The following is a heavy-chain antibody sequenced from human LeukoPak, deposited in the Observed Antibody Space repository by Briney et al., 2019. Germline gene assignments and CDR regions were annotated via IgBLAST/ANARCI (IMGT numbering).Heavy chain of an antibody. J-gene: IGHJ6*01. V-gene: IGHV3-23*01. CDR1: GFTFSSYG. CDR3: AKMKGHPLPKYYMDV. Sequence: GGSLRLSCAASGFTFSSYGMTWVRQAPGKGLEWISGISGSGDNTLYADSVKGRFTISRDNSKNTLYLEMNSLRAEDTAIYYCAKMKGHPLPKYYMDVWGQGTTVTVSS. CDR2: ISGSGDNT. D-gene: IGHD1-26*01.